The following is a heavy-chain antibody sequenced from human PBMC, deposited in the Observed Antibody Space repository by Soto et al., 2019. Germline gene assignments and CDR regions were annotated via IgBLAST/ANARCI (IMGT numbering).Heavy chain of an antibody. J-gene: IGHJ4*02. CDR3: ARSGGGSNVNFDY. CDR2: MNADSGHT. V-gene: IGHV1-8*01. D-gene: IGHD2-15*01. CDR1: GYTFTSYD. Sequence: QVQLVQSGAEVRTPGASVKVSCKASGYTFTSYDINWVRQATGQGPEWMGWMNADSGHTGYVQKFQGRVTMTRNTAISTAYMELSSLRSEDTAVYYCARSGGGSNVNFDYWGQGTLVTVSS.